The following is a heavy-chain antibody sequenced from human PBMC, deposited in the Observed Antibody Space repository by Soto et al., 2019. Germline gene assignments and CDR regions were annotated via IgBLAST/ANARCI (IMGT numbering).Heavy chain of an antibody. D-gene: IGHD3-16*02. Sequence: GGSLRLSCTASGFTFGDYAMSWVRQAPGKGLEWVGFIRSKAYGGTTEYAASVKGRFTISRDDSKSIAYLQMNSLKTEDTAVYYCTRDPTYDYVWGSYRYTGRDAFDIWGQGTMLTVSS. J-gene: IGHJ3*02. CDR3: TRDPTYDYVWGSYRYTGRDAFDI. CDR2: IRSKAYGGTT. CDR1: GFTFGDYA. V-gene: IGHV3-49*04.